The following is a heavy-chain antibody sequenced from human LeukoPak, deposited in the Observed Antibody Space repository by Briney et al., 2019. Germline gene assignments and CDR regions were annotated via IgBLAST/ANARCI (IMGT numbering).Heavy chain of an antibody. CDR2: ISYDGSNK. D-gene: IGHD2/OR15-2a*01. CDR3: AKDRERGSEYYFDY. Sequence: GGSLRLSCAASGFTFSSYGMHWVRQAPGKGLEWVAVISYDGSNKYYADSVKGRFTISRDNSKNTLYLQMNSLRAEDTAVYYCAKDRERGSEYYFDYWGQGTLVTVSS. CDR1: GFTFSSYG. J-gene: IGHJ4*02. V-gene: IGHV3-30*18.